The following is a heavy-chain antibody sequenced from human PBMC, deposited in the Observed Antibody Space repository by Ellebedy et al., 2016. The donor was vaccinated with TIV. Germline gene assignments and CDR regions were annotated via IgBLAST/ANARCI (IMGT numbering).Heavy chain of an antibody. D-gene: IGHD3-16*01. CDR2: IYSGNKT. CDR3: VRERLPMPT. V-gene: IGHV3-66*01. Sequence: ESLKISCEASGFSVSSNYITWVRQAPGKGLQWVSVIYSGNKTHYADSVRGRFTISRDIFKNTIYLQMHGLRIEDTALYYCVRERLPMPTWGQGTLVIVSS. J-gene: IGHJ4*02. CDR1: GFSVSSNY.